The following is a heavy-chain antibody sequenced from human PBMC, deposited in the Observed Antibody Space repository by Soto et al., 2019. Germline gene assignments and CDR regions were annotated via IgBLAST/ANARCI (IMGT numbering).Heavy chain of an antibody. D-gene: IGHD3-22*01. V-gene: IGHV1-18*01. CDR1: GYTFTSYG. J-gene: IGHJ3*02. Sequence: GASVKFSCKASGYTFTSYGISCVRQAPGQGLEWMGWISAYNGNTNYAQKLQGRVTMTTDTSTSTAYMELRSLRSDDTAVYYCARDLNVEYYYDSSGYDYDAFDIWGQGTMVTVS. CDR2: ISAYNGNT. CDR3: ARDLNVEYYYDSSGYDYDAFDI.